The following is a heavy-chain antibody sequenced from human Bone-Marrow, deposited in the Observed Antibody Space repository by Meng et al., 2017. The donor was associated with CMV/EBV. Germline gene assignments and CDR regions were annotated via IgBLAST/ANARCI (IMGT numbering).Heavy chain of an antibody. CDR3: ARDGVVGATTSYYGMDV. J-gene: IGHJ6*02. CDR1: GFTFSSYS. V-gene: IGHV3-48*04. D-gene: IGHD1-26*01. Sequence: GESLKISCAASGFTFSSYSMNWVRQAPGKGLEWVSYISSSSSTIYYADSVKGRFTISRDNAKNSLYLQMNSLRAEDTAVYYCARDGVVGATTSYYGMDVWGQGNTVNVAS. CDR2: ISSSSSTI.